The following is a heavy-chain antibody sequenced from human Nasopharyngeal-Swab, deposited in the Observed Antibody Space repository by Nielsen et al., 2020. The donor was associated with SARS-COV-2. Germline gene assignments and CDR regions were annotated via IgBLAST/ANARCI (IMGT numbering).Heavy chain of an antibody. CDR2: MNPNSGNT. J-gene: IGHJ5*02. D-gene: IGHD3-3*01. V-gene: IGHV1-8*01. CDR3: ARVPYDFWSGYYSYGWFDP. Sequence: ASVKVSCKVSGYTLTELSMHWVRQAPGKGLEWMGWMNPNSGNTGYAQKFQGRVTMTRNTSISTAYMELSSLRSEDTAVYYCARVPYDFWSGYYSYGWFDPWGQGTLVTVSS. CDR1: GYTLTELS.